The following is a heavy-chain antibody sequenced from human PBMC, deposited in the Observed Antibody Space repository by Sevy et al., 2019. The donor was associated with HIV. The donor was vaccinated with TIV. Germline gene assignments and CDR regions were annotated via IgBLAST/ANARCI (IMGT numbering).Heavy chain of an antibody. CDR2: TYYRSRWYN. V-gene: IGHV6-1*01. D-gene: IGHD1-1*01. Sequence: SQTLSLTCAISGDSVSSNSAAWNWIRQSPSRGLEWLGRTYYRSRWYNDYAVSVKSRITINPDTSKNQFSLQLNSVTPEDTAVYYCARGTEDATDRPPFYYYYMDVWGKGTTVTVSS. J-gene: IGHJ6*03. CDR3: ARGTEDATDRPPFYYYYMDV. CDR1: GDSVSSNSAA.